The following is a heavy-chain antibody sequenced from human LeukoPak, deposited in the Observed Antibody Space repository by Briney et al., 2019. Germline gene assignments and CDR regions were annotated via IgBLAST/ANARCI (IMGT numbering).Heavy chain of an antibody. V-gene: IGHV4-34*01. Sequence: SETLSLTCAVYGGSFSGYYWSWIRQPPGKGLEWIGEINHSGSTNYNPSLKSRVTISVDTSKNQFSLKLSSVTAADTAVYYCARGCYLSTSCQGPWFDPWGQGTLVTVSS. CDR1: GGSFSGYY. J-gene: IGHJ5*02. D-gene: IGHD2-2*01. CDR2: INHSGST. CDR3: ARGCYLSTSCQGPWFDP.